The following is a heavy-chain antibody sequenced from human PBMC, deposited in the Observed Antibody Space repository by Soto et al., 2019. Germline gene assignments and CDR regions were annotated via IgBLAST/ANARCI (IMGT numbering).Heavy chain of an antibody. CDR2: VWYNGINK. V-gene: IGHV3-33*01. D-gene: IGHD1-26*01. Sequence: QVQLVESGGGVVQPGRSLRLSCEASGFIFRTYAMHWVRQAPGKGLEWVAVVWYNGINKYYADSVQGRFIISRDNSKKPLYLQMNSLRAEDTSVYYCAREGISGSYFGGFDSWGRGTLVTVSS. J-gene: IGHJ4*02. CDR3: AREGISGSYFGGFDS. CDR1: GFIFRTYA.